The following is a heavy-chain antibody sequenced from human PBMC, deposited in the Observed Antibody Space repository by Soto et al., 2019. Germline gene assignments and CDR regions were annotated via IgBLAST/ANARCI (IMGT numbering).Heavy chain of an antibody. CDR3: TTTGGHLHSDPFGY. Sequence: EVQLVESGGGLVKPGGSLRLSCAASGFTFSDGWMNWVRQAPGKGLEWVGRIKSKISGGTADYVAPVIGRFTISRDDSKNTVYLQMNSLKIEGTAVYYCTTTGGHLHSDPFGYWGQAALVTVSS. J-gene: IGHJ4*02. D-gene: IGHD2-8*02. CDR1: GFTFSDGW. V-gene: IGHV3-15*07. CDR2: IKSKISGGTA.